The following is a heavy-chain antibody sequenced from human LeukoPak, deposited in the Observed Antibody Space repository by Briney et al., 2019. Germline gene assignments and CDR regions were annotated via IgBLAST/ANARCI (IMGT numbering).Heavy chain of an antibody. CDR3: AKDVEDYDFWSGYLYYFDY. CDR1: GFTFSSYA. J-gene: IGHJ4*02. D-gene: IGHD3-3*01. CDR2: ISGSSGST. Sequence: PGGSLRLSCAASGFTFSSYAMSWVRQAPGKGLEWVSAISGSSGSTYYADSVKGRFTISRDNSKNTLYLQMNSLRAEDTAVYYCAKDVEDYDFWSGYLYYFDYWGQGTLVTVSS. V-gene: IGHV3-23*01.